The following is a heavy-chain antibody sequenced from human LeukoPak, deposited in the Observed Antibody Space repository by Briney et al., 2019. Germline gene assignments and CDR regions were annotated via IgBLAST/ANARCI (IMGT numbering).Heavy chain of an antibody. CDR3: ARRLGYCSDGSCYSLNY. V-gene: IGHV1-8*01. J-gene: IGHJ4*02. Sequence: ASVKVSCKASGYTFTTYDINWVRQATGQGPEWMGWMNPNSGNTGYAQKFQGRVAMTRNSSESTAHMELSSLRSEDTAVYYCARRLGYCSDGSCYSLNYWGQGTLVTVSS. D-gene: IGHD2-15*01. CDR2: MNPNSGNT. CDR1: GYTFTTYD.